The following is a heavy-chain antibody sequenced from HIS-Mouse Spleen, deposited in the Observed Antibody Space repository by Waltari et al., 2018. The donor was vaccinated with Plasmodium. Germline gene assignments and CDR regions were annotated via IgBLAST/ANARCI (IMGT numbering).Heavy chain of an antibody. Sequence: QVQLVESGGGVVQPGRSLRLSCAASGFTFSSYAMHWVRQAPGKGLEWVAVISYDGSNNYYADSVKGRFTISRDNSKNTLYLQMNSLRAEDTAVYYCARLYYDFWSGYYPYGMDVCGQGTTVTVSS. CDR1: GFTFSSYA. D-gene: IGHD3-3*01. J-gene: IGHJ6*02. V-gene: IGHV3-30*04. CDR3: ARLYYDFWSGYYPYGMDV. CDR2: ISYDGSNN.